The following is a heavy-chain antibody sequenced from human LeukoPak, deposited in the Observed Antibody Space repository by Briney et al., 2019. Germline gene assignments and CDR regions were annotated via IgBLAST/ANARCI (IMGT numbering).Heavy chain of an antibody. CDR3: VRDRGTYRPIDY. J-gene: IGHJ4*02. V-gene: IGHV3-11*01. Sequence: GGSLRLSCAASGFSFSDYYMSWIRQAPGKGLEWISYISSSGKTIYYADSVKGRFTISRDNAKNSLYLQMNSLRAEDTAIYYCVRDRGTYRPIDYWGQGTLVTVSS. CDR1: GFSFSDYY. D-gene: IGHD1-26*01. CDR2: ISSSGKTI.